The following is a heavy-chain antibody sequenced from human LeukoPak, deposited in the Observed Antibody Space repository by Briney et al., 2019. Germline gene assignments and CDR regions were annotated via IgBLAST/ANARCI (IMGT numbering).Heavy chain of an antibody. D-gene: IGHD4-17*01. CDR2: IDWDDDK. CDR1: GFSLNTSGMC. V-gene: IGHV2-70*11. Sequence: SGPTLVNPTQTLTLTCTFSGFSLNTSGMCVSWIRQPPGKALEWLARIDWDDDKYYSTSLKTRLTISKDTSKNQVVLTMTNMDPADTATYYCARSTAVTSYYYYYYYMDVWGKGTTVTVSS. J-gene: IGHJ6*03. CDR3: ARSTAVTSYYYYYYYMDV.